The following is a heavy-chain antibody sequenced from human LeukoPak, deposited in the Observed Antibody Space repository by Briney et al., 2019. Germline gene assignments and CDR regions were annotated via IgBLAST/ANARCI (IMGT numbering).Heavy chain of an antibody. V-gene: IGHV3-30-3*01. CDR3: ARNDYGTFYFDY. CDR1: GFTFRNHA. Sequence: PGVSLRLSCAASGFTFRNHALHWVRQAPGKGLEWVAFISYDGSKKYYTDSVKGRSTISRDTSKNTVYLQMNILRVEDTAVYYCARNDYGTFYFDYWGQGTLVTVSS. D-gene: IGHD5-12*01. CDR2: ISYDGSKK. J-gene: IGHJ4*02.